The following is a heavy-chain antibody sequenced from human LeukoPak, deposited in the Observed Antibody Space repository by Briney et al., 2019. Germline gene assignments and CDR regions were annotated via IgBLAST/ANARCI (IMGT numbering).Heavy chain of an antibody. CDR2: INAGNGNT. D-gene: IGHD2-2*01. CDR3: ARDWGTYCSSTSCYQHRYGDYHLRWFDP. CDR1: GYTFTSYA. V-gene: IGHV1-3*01. J-gene: IGHJ5*02. Sequence: ASVKVSCKASGYTFTSYAMHWVRQAPGQRLEWMGWINAGNGNTKYSQKFQGRVTITRDTSASTAYMELSSLRSEDTAVYYCARDWGTYCSSTSCYQHRYGDYHLRWFDPWGQGTLVTVSS.